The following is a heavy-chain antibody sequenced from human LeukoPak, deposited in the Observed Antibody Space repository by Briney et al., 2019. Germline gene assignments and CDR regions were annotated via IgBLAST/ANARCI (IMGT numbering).Heavy chain of an antibody. CDR3: ARLPPAYYYDSSGYQNDAFDI. Sequence: PSETLSLTCTVSGGSISSYYWSWIRQPPGKGLEWIGYIYYSGSTNYNPSLKSRVTISVDTSKNQFSLKLSSVTAADTAVYYCARLPPAYYYDSSGYQNDAFDIWGQGTMVTVSS. CDR1: GGSISSYY. J-gene: IGHJ3*02. D-gene: IGHD3-22*01. V-gene: IGHV4-59*08. CDR2: IYYSGST.